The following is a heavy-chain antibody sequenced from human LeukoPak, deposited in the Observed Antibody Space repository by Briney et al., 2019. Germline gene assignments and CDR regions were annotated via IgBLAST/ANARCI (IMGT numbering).Heavy chain of an antibody. Sequence: GSLRLSCAVYGGSFSGYYWSWIRQPPGKGLEWIGEINHSGSTNYNPSLKSRVTTSLDTSKNQFSLKLSSVTAADTAVYYCTRGGAVAAYLHYDMDVWGQGTTVTVSS. D-gene: IGHD6-19*01. CDR2: INHSGST. J-gene: IGHJ6*02. V-gene: IGHV4-34*01. CDR3: TRGGAVAAYLHYDMDV. CDR1: GGSFSGYY.